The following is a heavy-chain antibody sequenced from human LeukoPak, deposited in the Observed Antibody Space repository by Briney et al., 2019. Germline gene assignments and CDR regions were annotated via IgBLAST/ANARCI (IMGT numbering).Heavy chain of an antibody. Sequence: PAGSLRLSCAASGFTFSDYYMSWIRQAPGKGLEWVSYISSSGSTIYYADSVKGRFTISRNNAKNSLYLQMNSLRAEDTAVYYCARDRYYGSGRSYYYYGMDVWGQGTTVTVSS. CDR3: ARDRYYGSGRSYYYYGMDV. CDR1: GFTFSDYY. D-gene: IGHD3-10*01. V-gene: IGHV3-11*01. CDR2: ISSSGSTI. J-gene: IGHJ6*02.